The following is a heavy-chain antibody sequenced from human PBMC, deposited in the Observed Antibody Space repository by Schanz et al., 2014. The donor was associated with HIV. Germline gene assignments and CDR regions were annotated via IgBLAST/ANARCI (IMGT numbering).Heavy chain of an antibody. J-gene: IGHJ4*02. Sequence: EVQLVESGGGLVEPGGSLSLSCEASGFSFSSFSMNWVRQAPGKGLEWVSSIGSGGGYKYYADSVNGRFTISRDNAKNSLHLQMSRLGAEDTAVYYCARDLHDYGDARTDYWGQGILVTVSS. D-gene: IGHD4-17*01. CDR3: ARDLHDYGDARTDY. V-gene: IGHV3-21*02. CDR2: IGSGGGYK. CDR1: GFSFSSFS.